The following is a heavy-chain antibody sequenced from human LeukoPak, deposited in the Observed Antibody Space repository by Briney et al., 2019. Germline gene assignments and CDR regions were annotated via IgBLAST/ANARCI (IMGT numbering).Heavy chain of an antibody. D-gene: IGHD3-3*01. CDR2: INPNSGGT. V-gene: IGHV1-2*06. CDR1: GYTFIGYY. Sequence: ASVKVSCKASGYTFIGYYMHWVRQAPGQGLEWMGRINPNSGGTNYAQKFQGRITMTRDTSISTAYMELSRLRSDDTAVYYCARGPPPRFTIFGVVIEDYWGQGTLVTVSS. J-gene: IGHJ4*02. CDR3: ARGPPPRFTIFGVVIEDY.